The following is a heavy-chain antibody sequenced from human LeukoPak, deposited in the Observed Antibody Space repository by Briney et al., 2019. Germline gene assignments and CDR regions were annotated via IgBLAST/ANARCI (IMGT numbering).Heavy chain of an antibody. D-gene: IGHD6-19*01. Sequence: GGSLRLSCAASGFTFDDYGMSWVRQAPGKGLEWVSGINWNGGSTGYADSVKGRFTISRDNSKNTLYLQMNSLRTEDTAVYFCAKFQGASIPGWFNDYWGQGNLVTVSS. J-gene: IGHJ4*02. V-gene: IGHV3-20*04. CDR3: AKFQGASIPGWFNDY. CDR1: GFTFDDYG. CDR2: INWNGGST.